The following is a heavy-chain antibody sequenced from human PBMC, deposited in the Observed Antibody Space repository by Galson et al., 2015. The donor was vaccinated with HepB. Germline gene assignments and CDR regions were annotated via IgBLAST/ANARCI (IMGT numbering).Heavy chain of an antibody. J-gene: IGHJ6*02. CDR1: GFIFNNYA. D-gene: IGHD3-10*01. CDR2: ISYDGRNN. V-gene: IGHV3-30*18. CDR3: AKDFTNLRGVIRSLALVGTAV. Sequence: SLRLSCAASGFIFNNYAMHWVRQAPGKGLEWVAVISYDGRNNYYVNSVKGRFIISRDNSKNTLYLQMNSLRAEDTAVYYCAKDFTNLRGVIRSLALVGTAVWDHGTTVTVP.